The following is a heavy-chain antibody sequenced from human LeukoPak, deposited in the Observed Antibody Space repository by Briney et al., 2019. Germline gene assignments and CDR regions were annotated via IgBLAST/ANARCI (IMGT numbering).Heavy chain of an antibody. J-gene: IGHJ3*02. Sequence: GGSLRLSCAASGFTFSSHGMNWVRQAPGKGLEWVSSISSSSSYIYYADSVKGRFTISRDNAKKSLYLQMNSLRAEDTAVYYCARRWLQSYAFDIWGQGTMVTVSS. CDR2: ISSSSSYI. D-gene: IGHD5-24*01. V-gene: IGHV3-21*01. CDR3: ARRWLQSYAFDI. CDR1: GFTFSSHG.